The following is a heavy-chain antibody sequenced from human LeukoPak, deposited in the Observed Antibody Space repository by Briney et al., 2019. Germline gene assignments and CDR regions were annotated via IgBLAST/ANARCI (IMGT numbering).Heavy chain of an antibody. J-gene: IGHJ4*02. CDR2: IKSKTDGGTT. CDR1: GFTFSNAW. CDR3: TTDRSRCPQDY. Sequence: GGSLRLSCAASGFTFSNAWMSWVRQAPGKGLEWVGRIKSKTDGGTTDYAAPVKGRFTISRDDSKNTLYLQMNSLKTEDTAAYYCTTDRSRCPQDYWGQGTLFTVSS. V-gene: IGHV3-15*01. D-gene: IGHD6-13*01.